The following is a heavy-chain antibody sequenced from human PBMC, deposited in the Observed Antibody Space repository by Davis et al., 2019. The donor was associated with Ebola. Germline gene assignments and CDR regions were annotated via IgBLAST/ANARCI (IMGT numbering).Heavy chain of an antibody. CDR3: ARDRGGMRRSSTSCYAY. J-gene: IGHJ4*02. CDR2: IIPSVNIG. V-gene: IGHV1-69*04. D-gene: IGHD2-2*01. CDR1: GGAFRVYP. Sequence: SVNVSCKASGGAFRVYPISWVRQAPGQGLEWLGRIIPSVNIGNYAPRFQVRVTMTRDTSTSTVYMELSSLRSEDTAVYYCARDRGGMRRSSTSCYAYWGQGTLVTVSS.